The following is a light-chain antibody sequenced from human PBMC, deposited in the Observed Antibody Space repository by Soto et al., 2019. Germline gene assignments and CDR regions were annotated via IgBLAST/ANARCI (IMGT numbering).Light chain of an antibody. Sequence: QSVLTQPASVSGSPGQSITISRTGTSSDVGGYNYVSWYQQHPGKAPKLMIYEVSNRPSGVSNRFSGSKSGTSASLAISGLRSEDEADYFCAAWDDSLKVPVFGGGTQLTVL. CDR2: EVS. CDR1: SSDVGGYNY. J-gene: IGLJ7*01. CDR3: AAWDDSLKVPV. V-gene: IGLV2-14*01.